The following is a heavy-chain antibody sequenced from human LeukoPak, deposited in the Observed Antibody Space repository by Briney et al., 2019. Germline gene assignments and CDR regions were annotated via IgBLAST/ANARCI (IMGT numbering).Heavy chain of an antibody. CDR1: GGTFISYA. CDR2: IIPIFGTA. Sequence: SVKVSCKASGGTFISYAISWVRQAPGQGLEWMGGIIPIFGTANYAQKFQGRVTITADESTSTGYMELSSLRSEDTAVYYCAREDWNYSGFDIWGQGTMVTVSS. V-gene: IGHV1-69*13. D-gene: IGHD1-7*01. J-gene: IGHJ3*02. CDR3: AREDWNYSGFDI.